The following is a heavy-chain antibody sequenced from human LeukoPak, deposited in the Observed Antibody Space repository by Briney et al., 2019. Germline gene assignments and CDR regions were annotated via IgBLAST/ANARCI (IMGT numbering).Heavy chain of an antibody. D-gene: IGHD6-25*01. CDR2: INHSGST. CDR1: GGSFSGYY. V-gene: IGHV4-34*01. J-gene: IGHJ4*02. Sequence: PSETLSLTCAVDGGSFSGYYWSWIRQPPGKGLEWIGEINHSGSTNYNPSLKSRVTISVDTSKSQCSLKLSSVTAADTAVYYCARGPGARQRLTDGPHYFDYGGQGSLVTVSS. CDR3: ARGPGARQRLTDGPHYFDY.